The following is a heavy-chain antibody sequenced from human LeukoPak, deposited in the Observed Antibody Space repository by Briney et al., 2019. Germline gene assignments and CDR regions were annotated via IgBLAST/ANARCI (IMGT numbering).Heavy chain of an antibody. V-gene: IGHV4-39*07. Sequence: PSETLSLTCTVSSDFFSSVTDYWAWIRQPPGKGLEWIASGDYSGSTYYNPSLKSRVTISVDTSKNQFSLKLSSVTAADTAVYYCARDLVKPTYYYGSGSYYDYWGQGTLVTVSS. CDR3: ARDLVKPTYYYGSGSYYDY. D-gene: IGHD3-10*01. CDR1: SDFFSSVTDY. CDR2: GDYSGST. J-gene: IGHJ4*02.